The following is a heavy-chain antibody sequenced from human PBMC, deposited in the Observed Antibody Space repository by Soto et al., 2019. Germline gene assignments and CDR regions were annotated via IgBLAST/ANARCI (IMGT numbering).Heavy chain of an antibody. J-gene: IGHJ4*01. CDR2: ISSRSDYI. CDR1: GFTFSTYS. D-gene: IGHD3-10*01. Sequence: EVQLVESGGGLVKPGGSLRLSCAASGFTFSTYSMNWVRQAPGKGLEWVSSISSRSDYIYYADSVKGRFTISRDNAKNSLYLQMNSLRAEDTAVYYCVGDDIWFGAYWGQGTLVTVSS. V-gene: IGHV3-21*01. CDR3: VGDDIWFGAY.